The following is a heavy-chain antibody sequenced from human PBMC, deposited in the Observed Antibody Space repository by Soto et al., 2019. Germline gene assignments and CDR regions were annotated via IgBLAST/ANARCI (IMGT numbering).Heavy chain of an antibody. V-gene: IGHV3-21*01. Sequence: PVGSLRLSCAASGFTFSSYSMNWVRQAPGKGLEWVSSISSSSSYIYYADSVKGRFTISRDNAKNSLYLQMNSLRAEDTAVYYCARDQMVAARAFDYWGQGTLVTVSS. D-gene: IGHD6-6*01. CDR3: ARDQMVAARAFDY. J-gene: IGHJ4*02. CDR1: GFTFSSYS. CDR2: ISSSSSYI.